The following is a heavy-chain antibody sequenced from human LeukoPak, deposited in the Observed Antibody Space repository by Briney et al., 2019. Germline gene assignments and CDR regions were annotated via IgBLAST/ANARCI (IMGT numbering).Heavy chain of an antibody. CDR3: ARLYLPATRFDY. CDR1: GYTFTGYY. J-gene: IGHJ4*02. D-gene: IGHD5-24*01. CDR2: INPNSGGT. V-gene: IGHV1-2*02. Sequence: ASVKVSCKASGYTFTGYYMHWVRQAPGQGLEWMGWINPNSGGTNYAQKFQGRVTMTRDTSISSAYMDLSRLRYDDTAVYYCARLYLPATRFDYWGQGTLVTVSS.